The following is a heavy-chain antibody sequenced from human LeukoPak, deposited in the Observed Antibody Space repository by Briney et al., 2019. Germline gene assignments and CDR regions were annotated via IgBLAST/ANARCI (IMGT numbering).Heavy chain of an antibody. CDR1: GYTFTSYG. CDR3: ARVPPYLDWFDP. J-gene: IGHJ5*02. Sequence: ASVKVSCKASGYTFTSYGISGVRQAPGQGHEWRGWNTAYNGKTNYAQKLQGRATMPKDTSTSTAYMELRSLRSGDTGVYFCARVPPYLDWFDPWGQGTLVTVSS. CDR2: NTAYNGKT. V-gene: IGHV1-18*01. D-gene: IGHD2/OR15-2a*01.